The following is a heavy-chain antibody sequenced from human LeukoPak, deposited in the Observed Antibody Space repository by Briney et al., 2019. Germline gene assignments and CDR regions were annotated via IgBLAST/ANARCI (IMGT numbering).Heavy chain of an antibody. CDR3: AKDQIDYYYGMDV. CDR2: ISGGGGST. CDR1: GFTFTSYS. J-gene: IGHJ6*02. Sequence: PGGSLRLSCAASGFTFTSYSMNWVRQAPGKGLEWVSTISGGGGSTYYADSVKGRFTISRDNSKNTLYLQMNSLRAEDTAVYYCAKDQIDYYYGMDVWGQGTTVTVSS. V-gene: IGHV3-23*01.